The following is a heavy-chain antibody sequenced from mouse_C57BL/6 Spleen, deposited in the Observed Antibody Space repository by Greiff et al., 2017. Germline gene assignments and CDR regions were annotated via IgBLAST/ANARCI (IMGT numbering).Heavy chain of an antibody. V-gene: IGHV1-50*01. CDR1: GYTFTSYW. CDR2: IDPSDSYT. J-gene: IGHJ3*01. Sequence: QVQLQQSGAELVKPGASVKLSCKASGYTFTSYWMQWVKQRPGQGLEWIGEIDPSDSYTNYNQKFKGKATLTVDTSSSTAYMQLSSLTSEDSAVYYCARGGNYDGYYGWFAYWGQGTLVTVSA. CDR3: ARGGNYDGYYGWFAY. D-gene: IGHD2-3*01.